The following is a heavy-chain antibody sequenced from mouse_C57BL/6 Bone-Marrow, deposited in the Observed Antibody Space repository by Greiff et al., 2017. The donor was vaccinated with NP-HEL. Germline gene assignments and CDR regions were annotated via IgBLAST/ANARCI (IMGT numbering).Heavy chain of an antibody. D-gene: IGHD1-1*01. CDR2: ISNGGGST. J-gene: IGHJ4*01. CDR3: ARRPITTVVATGDAMDY. V-gene: IGHV5-12*01. Sequence: EVMLVESGGGLVQPGGSLKLSCAASGFTFSDYYMYWVRQTPEKRLEWVAYISNGGGSTYYPDTVKGRFTISRDNAKNTLYLQMSRLKSEDTAMYYCARRPITTVVATGDAMDYWGQGTSVTVSS. CDR1: GFTFSDYY.